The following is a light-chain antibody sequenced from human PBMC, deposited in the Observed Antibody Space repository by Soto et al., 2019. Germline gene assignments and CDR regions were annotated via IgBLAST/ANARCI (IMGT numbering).Light chain of an antibody. CDR3: QQYYSYPIT. Sequence: EIVLTQSPGTLSLSPGERATLSCGASQSVTSNYLAWYQQKPGQAPRLLIFGASTRATGVPARISGSGSGTEFTLTISSLQSEDFATYYCQQYYSYPITFGQGTRLEIK. CDR1: QSVTSNY. J-gene: IGKJ5*01. CDR2: GAS. V-gene: IGKV3-20*01.